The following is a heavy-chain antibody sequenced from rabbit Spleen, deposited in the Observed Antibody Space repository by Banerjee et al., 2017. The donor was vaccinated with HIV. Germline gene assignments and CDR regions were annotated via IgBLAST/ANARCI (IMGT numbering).Heavy chain of an antibody. Sequence: QEQLEGSGGDLVKPGASLTLTCTASGFSFSGRYWICWVRQAPGKGPEWIACIHDTNNGATYYASWAKGRFTISKTSSTTVTLQMTSLTGADTATYFCARGLLAGSASWLGYLDLWGPGTLVTVS. D-gene: IGHD6-1*01. CDR2: IHDTNNGAT. V-gene: IGHV1S45*01. CDR3: ARGLLAGSASWLGYLDL. J-gene: IGHJ6*01. CDR1: GFSFSGRYW.